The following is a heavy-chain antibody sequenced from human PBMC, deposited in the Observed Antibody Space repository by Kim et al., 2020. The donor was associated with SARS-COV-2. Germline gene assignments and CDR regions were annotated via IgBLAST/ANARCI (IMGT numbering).Heavy chain of an antibody. D-gene: IGHD3-22*01. J-gene: IGHJ3*02. CDR2: IYPGDSDT. CDR1: GYSFTSYW. V-gene: IGHV5-51*01. Sequence: GESLKISCKGSGYSFTSYWIGWVRQMPGKGLEWMGNIYPGDSDTRYSPSFQGQVTISADKSISTAYLQWSSLKASDTAMYYCARPFYDSSGYPGAFDIWGQGTMVTVSS. CDR3: ARPFYDSSGYPGAFDI.